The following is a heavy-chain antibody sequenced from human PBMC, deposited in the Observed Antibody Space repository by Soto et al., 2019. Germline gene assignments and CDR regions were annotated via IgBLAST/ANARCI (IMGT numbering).Heavy chain of an antibody. D-gene: IGHD2-2*01. J-gene: IGHJ4*02. Sequence: QVQLVESVGGVVQPGRSLRLSCAASGFTFSNYAMNWVRQAPGKGLEWVALISYDGSNKYYADSVKGRFTISRDSSKNTLYLQMNSLRAADTAVYYCGRCTSTSCHLGSDYWGQGTLVTVSS. CDR2: ISYDGSNK. CDR1: GFTFSNYA. V-gene: IGHV3-30-3*01. CDR3: GRCTSTSCHLGSDY.